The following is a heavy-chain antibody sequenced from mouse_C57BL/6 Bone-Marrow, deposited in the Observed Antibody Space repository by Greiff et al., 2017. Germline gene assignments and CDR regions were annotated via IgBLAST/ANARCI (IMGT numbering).Heavy chain of an antibody. Sequence: EVKLVESEGGLVQPGSSMKLSCTASGFTFSDYYMAWVRQVPEKGLEWVANINYDGSSTYYLDSLKSRFIISRDNVKNILYLKMSSLKCENTATYYCARDGNDYGSCWYFDVWGTGTTVTVSS. V-gene: IGHV5-16*01. J-gene: IGHJ1*03. CDR3: ARDGNDYGSCWYFDV. D-gene: IGHD1-1*01. CDR1: GFTFSDYY. CDR2: INYDGSST.